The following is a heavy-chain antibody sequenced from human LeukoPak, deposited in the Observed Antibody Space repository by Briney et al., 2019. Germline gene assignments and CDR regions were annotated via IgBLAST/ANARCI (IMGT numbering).Heavy chain of an antibody. CDR3: AREGDSSCYYHDY. Sequence: GGSLRLSCAASGFTFSSYSMNWVRQAAGKGLEWISYISSSSSIIYYADSVKGRFTISRDNAQSSMYLQMNSLRAEDTAVYYCAREGDSSCYYHDYWGQGTLVTVSS. V-gene: IGHV3-48*01. J-gene: IGHJ4*02. CDR1: GFTFSSYS. D-gene: IGHD3-22*01. CDR2: ISSSSSII.